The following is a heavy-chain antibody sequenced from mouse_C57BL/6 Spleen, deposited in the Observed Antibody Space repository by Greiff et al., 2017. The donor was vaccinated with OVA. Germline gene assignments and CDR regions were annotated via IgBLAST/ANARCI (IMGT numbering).Heavy chain of an antibody. CDR1: GFTFSSYG. CDR2: ISSGGSYT. J-gene: IGHJ3*01. D-gene: IGHD1-1*01. CDR3: ARHMDYGSSSWIAY. V-gene: IGHV5-6*02. Sequence: EVMLVESGGDLVKPGGSLKLSCAASGFTFSSYGMSWVRQTPDKRLEWVATISSGGSYTYYPDSVKGRFTISRDNAKNTLYLQMSSLKSEDTAMYYCARHMDYGSSSWIAYWGQGTLVTVSA.